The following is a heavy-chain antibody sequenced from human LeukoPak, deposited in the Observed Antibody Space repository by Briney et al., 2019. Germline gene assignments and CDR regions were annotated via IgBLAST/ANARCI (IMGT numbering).Heavy chain of an antibody. Sequence: SETLSLTCTVPGGSISGFYWSWIRQPPGKELQWIGSIFYSGSTNYNPSLKSRVTISVDTSKNQFSLKLSSVTAADTAVYYCARQRFLEWYFDYWGQGTLVTVSS. CDR3: ARQRFLEWYFDY. CDR2: IFYSGST. D-gene: IGHD3-3*01. CDR1: GGSISGFY. J-gene: IGHJ4*02. V-gene: IGHV4-59*08.